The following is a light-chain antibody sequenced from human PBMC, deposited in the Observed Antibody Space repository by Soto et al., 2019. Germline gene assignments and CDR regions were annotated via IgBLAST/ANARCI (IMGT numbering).Light chain of an antibody. J-gene: IGKJ4*01. V-gene: IGKV3-11*01. CDR3: QQRSSWPLT. CDR2: DSF. Sequence: EIVLTQSPATLSLYPGERATLSCRASQSVTSYLAWYQQKPGQAPRLLIYDSFNRATGIPARFSGSGSGTDFTLTISSLEPEDFAVYYCQQRSSWPLTFGGGTKVEIK. CDR1: QSVTSY.